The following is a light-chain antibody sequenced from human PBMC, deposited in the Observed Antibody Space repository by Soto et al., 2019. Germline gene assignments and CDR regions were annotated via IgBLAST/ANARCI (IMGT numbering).Light chain of an antibody. CDR2: DAS. J-gene: IGKJ1*01. V-gene: IGKV1-9*01. Sequence: DIQLTQSPSVLSASVGDTVTITCRASQALSNYLAWYQQKPGKAPKFLIYDASTLESGVPSRFSGSGSGTEFTLTISSLQPDDFATYYCQQYNNYPRTFGQGTMVDI. CDR3: QQYNNYPRT. CDR1: QALSNY.